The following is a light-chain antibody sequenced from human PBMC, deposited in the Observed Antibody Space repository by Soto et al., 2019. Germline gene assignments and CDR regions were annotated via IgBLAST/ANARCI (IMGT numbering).Light chain of an antibody. Sequence: QAVVTQSSSASASLGSSVKLTCTLSSGHSSYIIAWHQQQPGKAPRYLMKLEGSGSYNKGSGVPDRFSGSSSGADRYLTISNLQFEDEADYYCEPWDSNPRVFGGGTQLTVL. CDR3: EPWDSNPRV. V-gene: IGLV4-60*02. CDR2: LEGSGSY. CDR1: SGHSSYI. J-gene: IGLJ3*02.